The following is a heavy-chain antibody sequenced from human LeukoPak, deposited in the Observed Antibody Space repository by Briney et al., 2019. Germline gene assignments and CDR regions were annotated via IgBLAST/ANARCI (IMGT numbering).Heavy chain of an antibody. CDR2: INPSGGST. CDR3: ARDCTNGVCYIGSTSNWFDP. Sequence: ASVKVSCKASGYTFTSYYMHWVRQAPGQGLEWMGIINPSGGSTSYAQKFQGRVTMTRDTSTSTVYMELSSLRSEDTAVYYCARDCTNGVCYIGSTSNWFDPWGQGTLVTVSS. V-gene: IGHV1-46*01. J-gene: IGHJ5*02. CDR1: GYTFTSYY. D-gene: IGHD2-8*01.